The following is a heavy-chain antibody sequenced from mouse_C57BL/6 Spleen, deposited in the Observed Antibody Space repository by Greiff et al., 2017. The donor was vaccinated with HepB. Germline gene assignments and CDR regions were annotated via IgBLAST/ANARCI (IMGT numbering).Heavy chain of an antibody. CDR2: IYPSDSET. V-gene: IGHV1-61*01. CDR3: ARSVEWFYAMDY. Sequence: QVQLQQPGAELVRPGSSVKLSCKASGYTFTSYWMDWVKQRPGQGLEWIGNIYPSDSETHYNQKFKDKATLTVDKSSSTAYMQLSSLTSEDSAVYYCARSVEWFYAMDYWGQGTSVTVSS. J-gene: IGHJ4*01. D-gene: IGHD1-1*01. CDR1: GYTFTSYW.